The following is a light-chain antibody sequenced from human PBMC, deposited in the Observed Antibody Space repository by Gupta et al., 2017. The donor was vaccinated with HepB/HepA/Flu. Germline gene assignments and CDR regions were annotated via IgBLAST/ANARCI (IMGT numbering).Light chain of an antibody. CDR1: QTISNDY. CDR2: DAS. CDR3: QQDCRSPKT. V-gene: IGKV3D-20*01. J-gene: IGKJ1*01. Sequence: EIVLTQSPATLSLSPGERATLSCGASQTISNDYLAWYQQKPGLAPRLLIYDASRRATGIPARFSGSGSGTDFTLIINRLEPEDFAVYYCQQDCRSPKTFGQGTKVEIK.